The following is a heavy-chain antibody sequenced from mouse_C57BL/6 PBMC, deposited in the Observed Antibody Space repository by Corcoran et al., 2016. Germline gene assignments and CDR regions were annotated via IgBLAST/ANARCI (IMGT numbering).Heavy chain of an antibody. Sequence: DVQLQESGPGLVKPSQSLSLTCSVTGYSITSGYYWNWIRQFPGNKLEWMGYISYDGSNNYNPSLKNRISITRDTSKNQFFLKLNSVTTEDTATYYCARGDTGYWYFDVWGTGTTVTVSS. CDR1: GYSITSGYY. V-gene: IGHV3-6*01. J-gene: IGHJ1*03. D-gene: IGHD1-1*01. CDR2: ISYDGSN. CDR3: ARGDTGYWYFDV.